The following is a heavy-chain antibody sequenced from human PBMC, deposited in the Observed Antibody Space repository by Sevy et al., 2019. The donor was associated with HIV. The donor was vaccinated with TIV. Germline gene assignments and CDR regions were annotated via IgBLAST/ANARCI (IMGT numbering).Heavy chain of an antibody. J-gene: IGHJ6*02. CDR2: ISSSSSYI. Sequence: GGSLRLSCAASGFTFSSYSMNWVRQAPGKGLEWVSSISSSSSYIYYADSVKGRFTISRDNAKNSLCLQMNSLRAEDTAVYYCAGDNITGARGVYYYYGMDVWGQGTTVTVSS. CDR1: GFTFSSYS. CDR3: AGDNITGARGVYYYYGMDV. V-gene: IGHV3-21*01. D-gene: IGHD7-27*01.